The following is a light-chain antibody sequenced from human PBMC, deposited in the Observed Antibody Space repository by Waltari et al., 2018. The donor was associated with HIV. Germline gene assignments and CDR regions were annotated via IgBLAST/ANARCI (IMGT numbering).Light chain of an antibody. CDR1: SSHIGNNY. CDR3: GTWDSSLSAGWV. V-gene: IGLV1-51*01. CDR2: DNN. J-gene: IGLJ3*02. Sequence: QSVLTQPPSVSAAPGQKVTISCSGISSHIGNNYVSWSQQLPATAPKLLIYDNNKRPSGIPDRFSGSKSGTSATLGITGLQTGDEADYYCGTWDSSLSAGWVFGGGTKLTVL.